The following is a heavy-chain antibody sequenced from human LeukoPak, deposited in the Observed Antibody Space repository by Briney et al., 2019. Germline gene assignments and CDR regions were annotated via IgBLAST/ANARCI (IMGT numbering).Heavy chain of an antibody. CDR2: ISYDGSNK. Sequence: GGSLRLSCAASGFTFSSYAMHWVRQAPGKGLVWVAVISYDGSNKYYADSVKGRFTISRDNSKKTVDLQMNSLRVEDTAIFYCAKIVVPAAYYFYGMDVWGQGTTVTVSS. CDR3: AKIVVPAAYYFYGMDV. CDR1: GFTFSSYA. V-gene: IGHV3-30*04. J-gene: IGHJ6*02. D-gene: IGHD2-2*01.